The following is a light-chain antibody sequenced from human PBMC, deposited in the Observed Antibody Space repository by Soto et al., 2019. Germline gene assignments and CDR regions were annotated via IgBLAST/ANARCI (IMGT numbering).Light chain of an antibody. J-gene: IGLJ2*01. CDR2: DDS. V-gene: IGLV3-21*02. CDR1: NIGSKS. CDR3: QVWDSSSDHVV. Sequence: SYELTQPPSVSVAPGQTARITCGGNNIGSKSVHWYQQKPGQAPVLVVYDDSDRPPGIPERFSGSNSGNTATLTISRVEAGDEADYYCQVWDSSSDHVVFGGGTKLPVL.